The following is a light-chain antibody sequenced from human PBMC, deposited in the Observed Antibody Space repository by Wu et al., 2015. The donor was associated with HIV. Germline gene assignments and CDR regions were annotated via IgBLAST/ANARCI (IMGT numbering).Light chain of an antibody. V-gene: IGKV3-20*01. CDR1: QSVSSSY. J-gene: IGKJ2*01. CDR2: GAS. CDR3: QQYVASPYT. Sequence: EIVLTQSPGTLSLSPGERATLSCRASQSVSSSYLAWYQQKPGQAPRLLIYGASSRATGIPDRFSGSGSETDFTLTITRLEPEDFAVYYCQQYVASPYTFGQGTNLQI.